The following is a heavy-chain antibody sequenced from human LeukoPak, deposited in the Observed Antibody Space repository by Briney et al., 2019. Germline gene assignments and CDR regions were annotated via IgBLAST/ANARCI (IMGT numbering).Heavy chain of an antibody. J-gene: IGHJ5*02. CDR1: GDSFSSNSAA. D-gene: IGHD1-26*01. V-gene: IGHV6-1*01. Sequence: SQTLSLTCAISGDSFSSNSAAWNWLRQSPSRGLEWLGRTYYRSKWYNDYAVSVKSRITINPDTSKNQFSLQLNSVTPEDTAVYYCARVSGSYEGSNWFDPWGQGTLVTVSS. CDR3: ARVSGSYEGSNWFDP. CDR2: TYYRSKWYN.